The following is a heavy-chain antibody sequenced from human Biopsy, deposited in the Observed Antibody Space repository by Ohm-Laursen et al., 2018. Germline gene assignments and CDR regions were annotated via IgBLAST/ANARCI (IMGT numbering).Heavy chain of an antibody. CDR2: ITSSGGST. Sequence: GSLRLSCAASGFTFSNYAMSWVRQAPGKGLEWVSTITSSGGSTYFADSVKGRFTISRDNSKNRLYLQMNSLRGEDTAVYYCAKQGATILSSSDSWGQGTLVTVSS. J-gene: IGHJ5*01. V-gene: IGHV3-23*01. CDR1: GFTFSNYA. CDR3: AKQGATILSSSDS. D-gene: IGHD3-9*01.